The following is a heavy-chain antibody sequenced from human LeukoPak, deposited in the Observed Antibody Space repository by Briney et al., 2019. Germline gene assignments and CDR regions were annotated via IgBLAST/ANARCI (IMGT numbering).Heavy chain of an antibody. V-gene: IGHV3-53*01. Sequence: GGSLRLSCKASGFTVSNNYMNWVRQAPGKGLEWVALVYSGGTTNYADSVKGRFTISRDNSKNTLYLQMTNVRVEDTAVYYCARDPPGIAASVSGGWGQGTLVTVSS. J-gene: IGHJ4*02. CDR1: GFTVSNNY. CDR2: VYSGGTT. D-gene: IGHD6-13*01. CDR3: ARDPPGIAASVSGG.